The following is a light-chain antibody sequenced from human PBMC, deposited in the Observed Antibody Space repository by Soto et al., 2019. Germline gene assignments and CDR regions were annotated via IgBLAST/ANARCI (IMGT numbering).Light chain of an antibody. CDR2: EDR. V-gene: IGLV3-1*01. Sequence: SYELTQPPSVSVSPGQTASISCSGDKLGDKYVCWYQQKPGQSPVLVMYEDRKRPSGIPERFSGSNSGITATLTISGTQAMDEADYYCQAWDGSTVVFGGGTKLTVL. CDR1: KLGDKY. J-gene: IGLJ2*01. CDR3: QAWDGSTVV.